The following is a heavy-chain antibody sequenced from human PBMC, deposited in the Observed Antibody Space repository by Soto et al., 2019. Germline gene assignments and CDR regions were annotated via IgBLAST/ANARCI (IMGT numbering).Heavy chain of an antibody. J-gene: IGHJ5*02. D-gene: IGHD6-19*01. V-gene: IGHV3-23*01. Sequence: EVQLLESGGGLVQPGGSLRLSCAASGFTFSSYAMTWVRQAPGKGLEWVSAISASGGSTYSADSVKGRFTVSRDNSKNTLYLQMNRLRAEDTAVYYCAKAPPGSSGWLTWFDPWGQGTLVTVSS. CDR2: ISASGGST. CDR1: GFTFSSYA. CDR3: AKAPPGSSGWLTWFDP.